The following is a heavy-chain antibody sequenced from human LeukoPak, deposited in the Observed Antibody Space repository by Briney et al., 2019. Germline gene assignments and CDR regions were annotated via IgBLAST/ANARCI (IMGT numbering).Heavy chain of an antibody. V-gene: IGHV3-74*01. Sequence: GGSLRLSCAASGSTFSSYWMHWVRQAPGKGLVWASNINSDGSRTTYADSVKGRFTISRDNAKNTLSLQMNSLRAEDTAVYYCARGFRFGMDVWGQGTTVAVSS. CDR1: GSTFSSYW. J-gene: IGHJ6*02. CDR3: ARGFRFGMDV. CDR2: INSDGSRT.